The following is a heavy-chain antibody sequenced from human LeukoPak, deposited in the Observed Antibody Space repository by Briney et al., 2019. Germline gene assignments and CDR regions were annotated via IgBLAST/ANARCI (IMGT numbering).Heavy chain of an antibody. CDR3: ARWLIWDAFDI. CDR1: GGSISSGGYY. J-gene: IGHJ3*02. CDR2: IYYSGST. Sequence: PSETLSLTCTVSGGSISSGGYYWSWIRQHPGKGLEWIGYIYYSGSTYYNPSLKSRVTISVDKSKSQFSLKLSSVTAADTAVYYCARWLIWDAFDIWGQGTMVTVSS. D-gene: IGHD6-19*01. V-gene: IGHV4-31*03.